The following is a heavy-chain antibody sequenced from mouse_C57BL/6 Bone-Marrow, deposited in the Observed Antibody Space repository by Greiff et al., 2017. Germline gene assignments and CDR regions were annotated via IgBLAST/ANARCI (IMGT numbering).Heavy chain of an antibody. CDR1: GYTFTSYW. V-gene: IGHV1-64*01. J-gene: IGHJ3*01. Sequence: QVQLQQPGAELVKPGASVKLSCKASGYTFTSYWMHWVKQRPGQGLEWIGMIHPNSGSTNYNEKFKSKATLTVDKSSSTAYMQLSSLTSEDSAVYYCAIGDGGYYGGIAYGGQGTLVTVSA. CDR3: AIGDGGYYGGIAY. D-gene: IGHD2-3*01. CDR2: IHPNSGST.